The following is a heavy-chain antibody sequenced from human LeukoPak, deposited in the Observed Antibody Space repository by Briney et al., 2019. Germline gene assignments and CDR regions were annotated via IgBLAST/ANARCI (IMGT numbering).Heavy chain of an antibody. CDR2: INHSGST. V-gene: IGHV4-34*01. J-gene: IGHJ5*02. D-gene: IGHD6-6*01. CDR3: ARAVLWAARPASYNWFDP. CDR1: GGSFSGYY. Sequence: SETLSLTCAVYGGSFSGYYWSWIRQPPGKGLEWIGEINHSGSTNYNPSLKSRVTISVDTSENQFSLKLSSVTAADTAVYYCARAVLWAARPASYNWFDPWGQGTLVTVSS.